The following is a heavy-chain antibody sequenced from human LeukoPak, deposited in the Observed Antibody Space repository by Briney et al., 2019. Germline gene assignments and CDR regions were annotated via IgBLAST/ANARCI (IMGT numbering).Heavy chain of an antibody. Sequence: PGGSLRLSCAASGFTFSTYAMNWVRQAPGKGLEWVANIKQDGSEKDYVDSVKGRFTISRDNAKNSLYLQMNSLTTEDTAVYYCAREDTAIIDYWGQGTLVTVSS. CDR1: GFTFSTYA. CDR2: IKQDGSEK. J-gene: IGHJ4*02. V-gene: IGHV3-7*01. D-gene: IGHD5-18*01. CDR3: AREDTAIIDY.